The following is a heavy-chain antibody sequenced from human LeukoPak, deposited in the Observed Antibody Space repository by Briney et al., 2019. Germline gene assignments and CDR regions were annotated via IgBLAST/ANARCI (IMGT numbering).Heavy chain of an antibody. Sequence: PSETLSLTCAVSGGSISSFYWSWIRQPPGKGLEWIGYVFYTGDTNYNPSLKSRVTISVDTSKNQFSLRLSSVTAADTAVYYCARFYGSGSSVDYWGQGTLVTASS. CDR2: VFYTGDT. V-gene: IGHV4-59*01. CDR1: GGSISSFY. J-gene: IGHJ4*02. D-gene: IGHD3-10*01. CDR3: ARFYGSGSSVDY.